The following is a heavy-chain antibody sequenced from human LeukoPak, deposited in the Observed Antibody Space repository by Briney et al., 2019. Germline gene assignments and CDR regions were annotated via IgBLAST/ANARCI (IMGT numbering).Heavy chain of an antibody. CDR2: IWSDGTNT. CDR3: AKDAQRGFDYSNSLDK. V-gene: IGHV3-33*06. CDR1: GCTFSHYG. D-gene: IGHD4-11*01. Sequence: GRSLRLSCATSGCTFSHYGMHWVRQAPGKGLEWVAVIWSDGTNTYYGDPVKGRFTISRDNFQRTVYLQMNSLRAEDTAVYYCAKDAQRGFDYSNSLDKWGQGTLVTVSS. J-gene: IGHJ4*02.